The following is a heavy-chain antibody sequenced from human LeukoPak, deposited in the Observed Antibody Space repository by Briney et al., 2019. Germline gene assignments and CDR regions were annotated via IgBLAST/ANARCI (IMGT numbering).Heavy chain of an antibody. CDR2: IYASGST. V-gene: IGHV4-4*07. CDR3: ARDVGYSVVN. J-gene: IGHJ4*02. Sequence: SETLSLTYAVSGGSISSYYWNWIRQPAGKGLEWIGRIYASGSTNNPSLKSRVTMSLDTSKNQFSLKLSSVTAADTAVYYCARDVGYSVVNWGQGTMTAVSS. D-gene: IGHD5/OR15-5a*01. CDR1: GGSISSYY.